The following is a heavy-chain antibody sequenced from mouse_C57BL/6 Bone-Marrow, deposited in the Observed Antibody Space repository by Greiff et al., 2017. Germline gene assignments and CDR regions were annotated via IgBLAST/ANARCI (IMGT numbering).Heavy chain of an antibody. J-gene: IGHJ3*01. CDR2: IYPGSGST. Sequence: VPLQQPGAELVKPGASVKMSCKASGYTFTSYWITWVKQRTGQGLEWIGDIYPGSGSTNYNEKFKAKATLTVDTSSSTAYMQLSSLTAEDSAVYYCTRRQLRLRWVAYWGQGTLVTVSA. D-gene: IGHD3-2*02. CDR3: TRRQLRLRWVAY. CDR1: GYTFTSYW. V-gene: IGHV1-55*01.